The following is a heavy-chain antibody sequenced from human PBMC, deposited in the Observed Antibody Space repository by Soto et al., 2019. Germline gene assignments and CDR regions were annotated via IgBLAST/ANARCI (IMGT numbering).Heavy chain of an antibody. D-gene: IGHD3-22*01. V-gene: IGHV4-34*01. J-gene: IGHJ1*01. CDR1: GGSFSSYY. CDR3: SGWLGSNRLHR. Sequence: QVQPQQWGTGLLKPSETLSLTCAVYGGSFSSYYWNWIRQPPGKGLEWIGEINHSGNTQYNPSLKSRVTMSLDTCKNPFSLKRTSVTAADPAVYYSSGWLGSNRLHRWGQGTLVTVSS. CDR2: INHSGNT.